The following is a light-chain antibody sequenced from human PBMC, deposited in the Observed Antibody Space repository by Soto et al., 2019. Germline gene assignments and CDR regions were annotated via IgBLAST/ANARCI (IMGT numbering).Light chain of an antibody. Sequence: QSVLTQPASVSGSPGQSITISCTRTSSDVGGYNYVSWYQQHPGKAPKLIICDVTNRPSGVSNRFSGSKSGNAASLTISGLQAEDEADYYCSSFTTTSTYVFGTGTKVTVL. V-gene: IGLV2-14*01. J-gene: IGLJ1*01. CDR1: SSDVGGYNY. CDR2: DVT. CDR3: SSFTTTSTYV.